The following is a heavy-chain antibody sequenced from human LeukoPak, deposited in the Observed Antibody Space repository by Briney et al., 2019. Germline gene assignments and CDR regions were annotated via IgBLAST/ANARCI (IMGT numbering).Heavy chain of an antibody. CDR3: ARSVFGGGSYSFDP. Sequence: SETLSLTCTVSGGSIISSSYYWGWIRQPPGKGLEWIGSIYYSGNTDYNPSLKSRISISVDTSKNQVSLKLSSVTAADTAVYYCARSVFGGGSYSFDPWGQGTLVTVSS. J-gene: IGHJ5*02. V-gene: IGHV4-39*07. D-gene: IGHD1-26*01. CDR2: IYYSGNT. CDR1: GGSIISSSYY.